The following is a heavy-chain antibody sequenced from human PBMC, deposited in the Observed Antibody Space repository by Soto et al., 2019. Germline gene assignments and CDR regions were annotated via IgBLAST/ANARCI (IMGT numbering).Heavy chain of an antibody. CDR1: GGSVSSGSYY. V-gene: IGHV4-61*01. CDR2: IYYSGST. CDR3: ARGSRYYDILTGPFFAY. D-gene: IGHD3-9*01. J-gene: IGHJ4*02. Sequence: SETLSLTCTVSGGSVSSGSYYWSWIRQPPGKGLEWIGYIYYSGSTNYNPSLKSRVTISVDTSKNQFSLKLSSVTAADTAVYYRARGSRYYDILTGPFFAYWGQGTLVTVSS.